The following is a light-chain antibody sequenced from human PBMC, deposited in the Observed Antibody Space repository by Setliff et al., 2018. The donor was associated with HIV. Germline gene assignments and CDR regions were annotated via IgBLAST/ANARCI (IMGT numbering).Light chain of an antibody. CDR1: SSDVGGYNY. CDR2: EVS. V-gene: IGLV2-8*01. CDR3: SSYAITNTLP. J-gene: IGLJ1*01. Sequence: QSVLTQPPSASGSLGQSVTISCTGTSSDVGGYNYVSWYQQHPGKAPKLMIYEVSKWPSGVPDRFSGSKSGNTASLTVSELQAEDEADYYCSSYAITNTLPFGTGTKGTVL.